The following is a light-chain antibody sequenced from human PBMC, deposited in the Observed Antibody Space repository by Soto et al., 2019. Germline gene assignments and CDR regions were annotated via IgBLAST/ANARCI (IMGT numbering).Light chain of an antibody. CDR2: GAS. V-gene: IGKV3-15*01. Sequence: EIVMSQSPATLSVSPGERATLSCRASQSVSGNLAWYQQKPGQAPRLLIYGASTRATGIPARFSGSGSGTAFTLIISSLQSEDFAVYYCQQYNNWPRTFGQGTKLEIK. CDR1: QSVSGN. J-gene: IGKJ2*01. CDR3: QQYNNWPRT.